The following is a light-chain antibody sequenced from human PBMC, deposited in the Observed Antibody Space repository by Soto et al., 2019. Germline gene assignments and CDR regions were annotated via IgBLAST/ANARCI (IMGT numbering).Light chain of an antibody. CDR2: RAS. J-gene: IGKJ5*01. V-gene: IGKV3-20*01. Sequence: EIVLTQSPGTLSLSPGERATLSCRASQSVRDNYLAWYQQKPGQAPGLLIYRASSRATGIPDRFSGSGSGTDFTLTICRLEPEDFVVYYCQQYGGSPATFGQGTRLEIK. CDR1: QSVRDNY. CDR3: QQYGGSPAT.